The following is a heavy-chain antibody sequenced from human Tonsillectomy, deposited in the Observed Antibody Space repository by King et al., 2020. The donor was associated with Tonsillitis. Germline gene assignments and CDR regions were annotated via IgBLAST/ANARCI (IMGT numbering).Heavy chain of an antibody. CDR2: INHSGST. CDR3: ASRGYYYDSSGYYEVDP. J-gene: IGHJ5*02. V-gene: IGHV4-34*01. D-gene: IGHD3-22*01. Sequence: VQLQQWSAGLLKPSETLSLTCAVYGGSFSGYYWSWIRQPPGKGLEWIGEINHSGSTNYNPSLKSRVTISVDTSKNQFSLKLSSVTAADTAVYYCASRGYYYDSSGYYEVDPWGQGTLVTVSS. CDR1: GGSFSGYY.